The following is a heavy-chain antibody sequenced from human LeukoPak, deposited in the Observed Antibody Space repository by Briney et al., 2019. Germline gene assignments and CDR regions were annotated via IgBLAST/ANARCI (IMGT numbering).Heavy chain of an antibody. J-gene: IGHJ3*02. CDR1: GGTFSRNA. CDR3: ARDVTGTPLAFDI. V-gene: IGHV1-69*15. CDR2: IIPMFNTI. Sequence: ASVKVSCKASGGTFSRNAISWVRQAPGHGLEWMGRIIPMFNTINYAHKLQGRVTITSDESTSTVYMELSSLRSDDTAIYYCARDVTGTPLAFDIWGQGTMLTVSS. D-gene: IGHD2-21*02.